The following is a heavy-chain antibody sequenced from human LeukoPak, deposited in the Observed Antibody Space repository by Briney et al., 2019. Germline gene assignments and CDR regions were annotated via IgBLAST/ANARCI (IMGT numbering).Heavy chain of an antibody. J-gene: IGHJ3*02. Sequence: PSQTLSLTCTVSGGSISGAYYYWSWIRQHPGRGLEWIGYISYSGTTYPTPSLKSRITISVDASKSQFSLKLRSVTAADTSVSYCARDRVLTDSGNYYHDAFDIWGPGTMVTVSS. CDR2: ISYSGTT. D-gene: IGHD1-26*01. CDR1: GGSISGAYYY. V-gene: IGHV4-31*03. CDR3: ARDRVLTDSGNYYHDAFDI.